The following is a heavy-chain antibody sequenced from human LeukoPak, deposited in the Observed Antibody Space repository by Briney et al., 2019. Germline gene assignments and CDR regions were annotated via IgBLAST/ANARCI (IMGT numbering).Heavy chain of an antibody. D-gene: IGHD2-15*01. CDR2: IYSGGST. J-gene: IGHJ5*01. CDR1: RFTVSNTY. Sequence: PGGSLRLSCAASRFTVSNTYMSWVRQAPGKGLEWVSVIYSGGSTYYADSVKGRFTISRDNSKNTLYLQMNSLRAEDTAMYYCARKDSGWYDCWGQGTLVTVSS. V-gene: IGHV3-53*01. CDR3: ARKDSGWYDC.